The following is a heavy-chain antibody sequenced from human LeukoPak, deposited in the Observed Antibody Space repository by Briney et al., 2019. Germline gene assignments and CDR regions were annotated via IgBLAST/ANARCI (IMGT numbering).Heavy chain of an antibody. Sequence: TLSLTCTVSGGSISSSSYYWGWIRQPPGKGLEWIGSIYYSGSTYYNPSLKSRVTISVDTSKNQFSLKLSSVTAADTAVYYCARFPLGRGNIWVYFDYWGQGTLVTVSS. CDR1: GGSISSSSYY. CDR2: IYYSGST. CDR3: ARFPLGRGNIWVYFDY. V-gene: IGHV4-39*01. J-gene: IGHJ4*02. D-gene: IGHD3-16*01.